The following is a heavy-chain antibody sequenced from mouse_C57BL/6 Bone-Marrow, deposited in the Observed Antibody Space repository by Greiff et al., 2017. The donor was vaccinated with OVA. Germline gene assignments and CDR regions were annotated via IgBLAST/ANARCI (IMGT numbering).Heavy chain of an antibody. Sequence: VQLQQPGAELVRPGTSVKLSCKASGYTFTSYWMHWVKQRPGQGLEWIGVIDPSDSYTNYNQKFKGKATLTVDTSSSTAYMQLSSLTSEESAVYYCARRPPITTVVAGDWGQGTLVTVSA. CDR2: IDPSDSYT. CDR1: GYTFTSYW. J-gene: IGHJ3*01. V-gene: IGHV1-59*01. CDR3: ARRPPITTVVAGD. D-gene: IGHD1-1*01.